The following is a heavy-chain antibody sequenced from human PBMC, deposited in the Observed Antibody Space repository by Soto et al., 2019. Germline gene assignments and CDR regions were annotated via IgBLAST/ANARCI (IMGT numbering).Heavy chain of an antibody. CDR2: ISGSGGST. CDR1: GFTFSSYA. J-gene: IGHJ3*02. CDR3: AKDYSSGYYAFDI. Sequence: GGSLGLSCAASGFTFSSYAMSWVRQAPGKGLEWVSAISGSGGSTYYADSVKGRFTISRDSSKNTLYLQMNSLRAEYTATFYCAKDYSSGYYAFDIWGRGTMVTVSS. D-gene: IGHD3-22*01. V-gene: IGHV3-23*01.